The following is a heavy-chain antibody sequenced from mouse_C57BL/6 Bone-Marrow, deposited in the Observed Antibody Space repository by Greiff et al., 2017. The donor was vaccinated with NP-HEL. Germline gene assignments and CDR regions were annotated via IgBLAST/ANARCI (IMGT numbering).Heavy chain of an antibody. CDR3: ARKDDYWYLEV. V-gene: IGHV2-5*01. J-gene: IGHJ1*03. Sequence: VQLQQSGPGLVQPSQSLSITCPVSGFSLTSYGVHWVRQSPGKGLEWLGVIWRGGSTDYTAAFMSRLSITKDNSKSQVFFKMNSLQAADTAIYYCARKDDYWYLEVWGKGTTVTVSS. CDR2: IWRGGST. CDR1: GFSLTSYG.